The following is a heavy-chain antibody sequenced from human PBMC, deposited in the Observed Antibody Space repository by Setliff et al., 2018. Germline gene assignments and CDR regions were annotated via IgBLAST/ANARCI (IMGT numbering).Heavy chain of an antibody. CDR3: AKFSSVPGSRFFDY. Sequence: GGSLRLSCAASGFTFSSSSTTWVRQAPGKGLEWVSAINSGGSSTYYADSVKGRFTISRDNSKNTLYLQMNSLRAEDAAIYSCAKFSSVPGSRFFDYWGQGALVTVSS. V-gene: IGHV3-23*01. CDR2: INSGGSST. CDR1: GFTFSSSS. D-gene: IGHD2-2*01. J-gene: IGHJ4*02.